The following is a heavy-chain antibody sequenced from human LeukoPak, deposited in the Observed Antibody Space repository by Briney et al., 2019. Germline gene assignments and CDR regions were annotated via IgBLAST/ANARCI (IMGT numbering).Heavy chain of an antibody. V-gene: IGHV3-43*02. CDR1: GFTFDDYA. Sequence: GGSLRLSCAASGFTFDDYAMHRVRQAPGKGLEWVSLISGDGGSTYYADSVKGRFIISRDNSKNSLYLQMNSLRTEDTALYYCAKDRDGGYYDSSGYPDYWGQGTLVTVSS. D-gene: IGHD3-22*01. CDR3: AKDRDGGYYDSSGYPDY. J-gene: IGHJ4*02. CDR2: ISGDGGST.